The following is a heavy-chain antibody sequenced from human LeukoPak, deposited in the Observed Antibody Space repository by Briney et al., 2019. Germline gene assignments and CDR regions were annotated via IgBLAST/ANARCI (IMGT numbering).Heavy chain of an antibody. CDR2: IYSTGDTDH. V-gene: IGHV4-4*07. J-gene: IGHJ6*03. Sequence: SETLTHTCTVSGASISAHYWTWIRQSAGEGLEFIGRIYSTGDTDHNYNPSLASRVTISGDTSKNQVSLRPKSVTAADTAVYYCARDRPDGYTLGHYYYNMDVWGKGTTVTVSS. CDR3: ARDRPDGYTLGHYYYNMDV. D-gene: IGHD5-18*01. CDR1: GASISAHY.